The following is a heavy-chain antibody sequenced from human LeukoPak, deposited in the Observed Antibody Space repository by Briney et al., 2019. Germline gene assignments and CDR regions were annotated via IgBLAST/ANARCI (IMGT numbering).Heavy chain of an antibody. J-gene: IGHJ6*03. CDR3: ARVGSSGWYGYYYYYYYMDV. CDR1: GFTFSSYS. D-gene: IGHD6-19*01. V-gene: IGHV3-21*01. CDR2: ISSSSSYI. Sequence: PEGSLRLSCAASGFTFSSYSMNWVRQAPGKGLEWVSSISSSSSYIYYADSVKGRFTISRDSAKNSLYLTMNSLRAEDTAVYYCARVGSSGWYGYYYYYYYMDVWGKGTTVTVSS.